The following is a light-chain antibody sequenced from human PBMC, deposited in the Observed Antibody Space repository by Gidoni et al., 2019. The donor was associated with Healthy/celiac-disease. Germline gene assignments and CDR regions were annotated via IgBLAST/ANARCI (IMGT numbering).Light chain of an antibody. CDR1: QSVSSN. CDR3: QQYNNWPPT. J-gene: IGKJ1*01. V-gene: IGKV3-15*01. Sequence: EIVMTQSPATLSVSPGARATLSCRASQSVSSNLAWYQQKPGQAPRLLIYGASTRATGIPARFSGSGSGTEFTLTISSLQSEDFAVYYCQQYNNWPPTFXQXTKVEIK. CDR2: GAS.